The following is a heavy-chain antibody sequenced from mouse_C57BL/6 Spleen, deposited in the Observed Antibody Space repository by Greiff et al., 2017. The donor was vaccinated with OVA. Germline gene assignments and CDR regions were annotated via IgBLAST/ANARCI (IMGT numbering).Heavy chain of an antibody. Sequence: QVQLKESDAELVKPGASVKISCKVSGYTFTDHTIHWMKQRPEQGLEWIGYIYPRDGSTKYNEKFKGKATLTADKSSSTAYMQLNSLTSEDSAVYSCASYYYSSRYYSMDYWGQGTSVTVSS. CDR2: IYPRDGST. CDR3: ASYYYSSRYYSMDY. J-gene: IGHJ4*01. CDR1: GYTFTDHT. D-gene: IGHD1-1*01. V-gene: IGHV1-78*01.